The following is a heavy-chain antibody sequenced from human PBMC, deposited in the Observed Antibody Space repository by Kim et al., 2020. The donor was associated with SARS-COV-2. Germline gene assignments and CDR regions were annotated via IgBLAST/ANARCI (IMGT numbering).Heavy chain of an antibody. Sequence: NYAAPVKGRFIISRDQSQNTLYLQMNSRKTEDTAIYYCVKRNFEVVPPADYWGQGTLLTVPS. D-gene: IGHD3-9*01. V-gene: IGHV3-15*06. CDR3: VKRNFEVVPPADY. J-gene: IGHJ4*02.